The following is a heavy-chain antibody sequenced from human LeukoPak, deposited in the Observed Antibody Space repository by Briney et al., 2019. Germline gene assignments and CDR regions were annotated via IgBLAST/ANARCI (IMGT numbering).Heavy chain of an antibody. J-gene: IGHJ3*02. CDR3: ARDLARGYSYGYNAFDI. CDR1: GYTFSSYG. CDR2: ITAGNGNT. D-gene: IGHD5-18*01. V-gene: IGHV1-18*01. Sequence: GASVKVSCKASGYTFSSYGIGWVRQAPRQGLEWMGWITAGNGNTNYAQKVQGRVTMTTDTSTSTAYMELRSLRSDDTAVYFCARDLARGYSYGYNAFDIWGQGTIVTVSS.